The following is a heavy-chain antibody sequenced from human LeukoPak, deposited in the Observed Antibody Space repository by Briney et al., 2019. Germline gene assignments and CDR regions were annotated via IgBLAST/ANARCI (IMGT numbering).Heavy chain of an antibody. CDR1: GYTFTGYY. Sequence: AASVRVSCKASGYTFTGYYMHWVRQAPGQGLEWMGWINPNSGGTNYAQKVQGRVTMTRDTSISTAYMELSRLRSDDTAVYYCARGSRSGSYYKGFDPWGQGTLVTVSS. J-gene: IGHJ5*02. V-gene: IGHV1-2*02. CDR2: INPNSGGT. D-gene: IGHD3-10*01. CDR3: ARGSRSGSYYKGFDP.